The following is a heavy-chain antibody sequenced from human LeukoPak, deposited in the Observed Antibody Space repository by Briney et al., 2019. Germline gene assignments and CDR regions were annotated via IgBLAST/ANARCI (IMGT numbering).Heavy chain of an antibody. D-gene: IGHD3-10*01. CDR3: ASRPKLLWFGVAWT. V-gene: IGHV3-11*01. J-gene: IGHJ4*02. CDR2: ISSSGSTI. Sequence: GGSLRLSCAASGFTFSDYYMSWIRQAPGKGLERVSYISSSGSTIYYAGSVKGRFTISRDNAKNSLYLQMNSLRAEDTAVYYCASRPKLLWFGVAWTWGQGTLVTVSS. CDR1: GFTFSDYY.